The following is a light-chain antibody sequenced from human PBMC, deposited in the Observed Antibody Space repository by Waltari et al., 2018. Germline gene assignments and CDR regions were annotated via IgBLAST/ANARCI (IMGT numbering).Light chain of an antibody. CDR1: QSFNNS. CDR3: QERSDWRGLT. Sequence: EIVLTQSPATLSLSPGERAVLSCRASQSFNNSLAWYQPKPGQAPRLLIYDASTRATGIAARFSGSGSGTDFTLTISSLEPEDSAVYYCQERSDWRGLTFGPGTKVDIK. CDR2: DAS. J-gene: IGKJ3*01. V-gene: IGKV3-11*01.